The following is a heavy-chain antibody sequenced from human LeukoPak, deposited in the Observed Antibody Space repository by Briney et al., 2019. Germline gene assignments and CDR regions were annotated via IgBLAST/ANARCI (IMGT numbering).Heavy chain of an antibody. V-gene: IGHV3-7*01. CDR1: GFTFTMYA. D-gene: IGHD3-16*01. CDR2: IKQDGSEK. J-gene: IGHJ3*02. CDR3: ASWGTDDAFDI. Sequence: PGGSLRLSCAASGFTFTMYAMNWVRQAPGKGLEWVANIKQDGSEKYYVDSVKGRFTISRDNAKNSLYLQMNSLRAEDTAVYYCASWGTDDAFDIWGQGTMVTVSS.